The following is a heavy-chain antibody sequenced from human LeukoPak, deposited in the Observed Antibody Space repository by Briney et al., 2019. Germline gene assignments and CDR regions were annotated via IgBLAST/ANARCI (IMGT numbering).Heavy chain of an antibody. CDR1: GYTLTELS. Sequence: ASVKVSYKVSGYTLTELSMHWVRQAPGKGLEWMGGFDPEDGETIYAQKSQGRVPMTEDTSTDTAYMELSSLRSEHTAVYYCATGRIYYESSGYYQLDYWGQGTLVTVSS. CDR2: FDPEDGET. D-gene: IGHD3-22*01. CDR3: ATGRIYYESSGYYQLDY. V-gene: IGHV1-24*01. J-gene: IGHJ4*02.